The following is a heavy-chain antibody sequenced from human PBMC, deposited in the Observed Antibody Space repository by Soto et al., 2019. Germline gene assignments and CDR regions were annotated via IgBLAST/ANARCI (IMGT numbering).Heavy chain of an antibody. J-gene: IGHJ4*02. V-gene: IGHV4-59*12. CDR3: ASGHDAYKVRY. Sequence: SETLSLTCTVSGGSISSYDWSWIRQPPGKGLEWIGYIYNSGSTNYNPSLKSRVTISVDTSKNQFSLKLTSVTAADTAVYFCASGHDAYKVRYWGQGTLVTVSS. D-gene: IGHD1-1*01. CDR1: GGSISSYD. CDR2: IYNSGST.